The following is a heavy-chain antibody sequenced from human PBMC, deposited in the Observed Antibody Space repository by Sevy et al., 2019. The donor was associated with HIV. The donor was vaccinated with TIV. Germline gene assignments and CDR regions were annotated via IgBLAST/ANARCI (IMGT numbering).Heavy chain of an antibody. D-gene: IGHD7-27*01. CDR3: ATEGTGEQRAGFDF. CDR2: IGVRGDT. CDR1: GFTFNKYD. Sequence: GGSLRLSCAASGFTFNKYDMHWVRQPTGKGLEWLSGIGVRGDTHYPGAVKGRFTISRENAKNSLYLQMDDLRAGDTAVYYCATEGTGEQRAGFDFWGQGPLVTVSS. V-gene: IGHV3-13*01. J-gene: IGHJ4*02.